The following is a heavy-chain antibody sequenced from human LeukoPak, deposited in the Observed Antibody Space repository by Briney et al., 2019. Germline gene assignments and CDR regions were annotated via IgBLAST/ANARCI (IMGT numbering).Heavy chain of an antibody. V-gene: IGHV3-21*01. CDR2: ITGDCNYI. CDR1: GFRFRNYA. D-gene: IGHD3-3*01. J-gene: IGHJ4*02. Sequence: PGGSLRLSCAASGFRFRNYAMSWVRQAPGKGLEWVSSITGDCNYIFYADSVKGRFTISRDNAQNSLFLELNSLRGEDTAVYYCARERNFYYFDYWGQGALVTVSS. CDR3: ARERNFYYFDY.